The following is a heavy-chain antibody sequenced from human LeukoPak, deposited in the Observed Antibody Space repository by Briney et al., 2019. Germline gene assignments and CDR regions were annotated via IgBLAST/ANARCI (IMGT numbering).Heavy chain of an antibody. V-gene: IGHV4-61*01. Sequence: PSETLSLTCTVSGYSISSGYYWNWIRQPPGKGLEWIGYIYNTGSTSNNPSLKSRVTISVDTSKNQFSLKLSSVTAADTAVYYCARDLIGGGDCGGDCYAFDIWGQGTMVTVSS. J-gene: IGHJ3*02. CDR2: IYNTGST. CDR1: GYSISSGYY. D-gene: IGHD2-21*02. CDR3: ARDLIGGGDCGGDCYAFDI.